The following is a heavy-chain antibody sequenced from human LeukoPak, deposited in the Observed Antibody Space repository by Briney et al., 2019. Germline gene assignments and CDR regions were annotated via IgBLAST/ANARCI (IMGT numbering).Heavy chain of an antibody. J-gene: IGHJ4*02. V-gene: IGHV3-30*04. Sequence: GGSLRLSCAASGFTFSSYALHWVRQAPGKGLEWVGVISYDGSNKYYADSVKGRFTISRDNSKNTLYLQMNSLRAEDTAVYYCARDPGYYDSSGLDFWGQGTLVTVSS. CDR2: ISYDGSNK. CDR1: GFTFSSYA. D-gene: IGHD3-22*01. CDR3: ARDPGYYDSSGLDF.